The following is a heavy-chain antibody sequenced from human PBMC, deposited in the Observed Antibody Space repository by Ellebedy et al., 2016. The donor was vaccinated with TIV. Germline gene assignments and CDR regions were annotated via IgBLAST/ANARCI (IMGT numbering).Heavy chain of an antibody. CDR1: GFSLNVNY. Sequence: PGGSLRLSCAASGFSLNVNYMSWVRQAPGKGLEWVSIIYSGVSGGSTYYADSVKGRFTISRDNSKNTVYLQMNSLRAEDTAVYYCARGFSGATPTEGMTNDAFDIWGQGTMVTVSS. V-gene: IGHV3-53*01. D-gene: IGHD1-26*01. CDR2: IYSGVSGGST. CDR3: ARGFSGATPTEGMTNDAFDI. J-gene: IGHJ3*02.